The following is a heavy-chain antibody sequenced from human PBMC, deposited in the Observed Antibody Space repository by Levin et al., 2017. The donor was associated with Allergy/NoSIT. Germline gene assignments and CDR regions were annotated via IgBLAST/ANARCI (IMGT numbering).Heavy chain of an antibody. D-gene: IGHD6-13*01. CDR1: GFTFRDYY. J-gene: IGHJ4*02. V-gene: IGHV3-11*01. CDR2: LSGTSSAI. Sequence: NPGGSLRLSCAASGFTFRDYYMSWIRQAPGKGLELVSYLSGTSSAIIYADSVKGRFTISSDNAQNSLYLQMNSLRAEDPAGYFCARGPWAAAAHYWGQGTLVTVSS. CDR3: ARGPWAAAAHY.